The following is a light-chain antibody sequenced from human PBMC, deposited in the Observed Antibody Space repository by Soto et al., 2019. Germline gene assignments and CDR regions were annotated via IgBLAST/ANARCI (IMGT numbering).Light chain of an antibody. CDR2: EVS. Sequence: QSVLTQPASVSGSPAQSITMSCSGSSSDIGGHNYVSWYQQHPGKAPKLILYEVSYRPSGVSNRFSGSKSGNTASLTISGLQAEDEADYYCSSFASSGTPYVFGAGTKVTVL. V-gene: IGLV2-14*01. CDR3: SSFASSGTPYV. J-gene: IGLJ1*01. CDR1: SSDIGGHNY.